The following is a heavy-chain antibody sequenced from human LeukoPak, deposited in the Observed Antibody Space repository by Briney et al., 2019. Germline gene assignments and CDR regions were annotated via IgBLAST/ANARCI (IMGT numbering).Heavy chain of an antibody. V-gene: IGHV3-13*01. CDR3: ARAGKEYQFHGMDV. CDR1: GFSISTYD. Sequence: GGALRLSCVASGFSISTYDMFWVRQPTGKGLEWVSVIGTAGDTYYPDSVKDRFTITRDNVRNSLYLQMINLRAGDMAIYYCARAGKEYQFHGMDVWGQGSTVTVSS. D-gene: IGHD2-2*01. CDR2: IGTAGDT. J-gene: IGHJ6*02.